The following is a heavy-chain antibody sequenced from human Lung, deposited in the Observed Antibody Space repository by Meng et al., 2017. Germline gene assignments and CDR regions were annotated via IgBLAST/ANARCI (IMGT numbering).Heavy chain of an antibody. CDR1: GGSISTSGYS. V-gene: IGHV4-39*01. CDR3: VRSSAWVRTGFDP. D-gene: IGHD6-19*01. Sequence: HLQDAGPGLGSPAEALPLTCRVSGGSISTSGYSWGWIRQPPGKGLEWIGSIGHSGFTYYTPSLKSRVAVSLDTSKSQFSLMLTSVTAADTAVYYCVRSSAWVRTGFDPWGQGTLVTVSS. CDR2: IGHSGFT. J-gene: IGHJ5*02.